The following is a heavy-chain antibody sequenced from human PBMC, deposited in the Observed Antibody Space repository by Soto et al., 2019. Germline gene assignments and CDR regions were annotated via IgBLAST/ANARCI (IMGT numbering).Heavy chain of an antibody. CDR3: ARDLIFTVTMVRGVRPFDP. D-gene: IGHD3-10*01. J-gene: IGHJ5*02. V-gene: IGHV6-1*01. CDR2: TYYRSKWYN. CDR1: GDSVSINSAG. Sequence: SQTLSLTCAISGDSVSINSAGWNLIRQSPSRGLEWLGRTYYRSKWYNDYAVSVKSRITINPDTSKNQFSLQLNSVTPEDTAVYYCARDLIFTVTMVRGVRPFDPWGQGTLVTVSS.